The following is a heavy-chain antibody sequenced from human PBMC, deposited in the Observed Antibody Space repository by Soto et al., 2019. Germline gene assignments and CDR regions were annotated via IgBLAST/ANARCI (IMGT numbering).Heavy chain of an antibody. V-gene: IGHV4-59*08. J-gene: IGHJ4*02. Sequence: SETLSLTCTVSGGSISSYYWSWIRQPPGKGLEWIGYIYYSGSTNYNPSLKSRVTISVDTSKNQFSLKLSSVTAADTAVYYCARMYSSSSESGFDYWGQGTLVTVSS. D-gene: IGHD6-6*01. CDR1: GGSISSYY. CDR2: IYYSGST. CDR3: ARMYSSSSESGFDY.